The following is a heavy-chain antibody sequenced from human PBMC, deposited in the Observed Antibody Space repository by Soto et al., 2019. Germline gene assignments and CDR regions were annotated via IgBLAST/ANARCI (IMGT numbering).Heavy chain of an antibody. CDR2: IYSGGST. V-gene: IGHV3-66*01. Sequence: GGSLRLSCAASGFTVSSNYMSWVRQAPGKGLEWVSVIYSGGSTYYADSVKGRFTISRDNSKNTLYLQMNSLRAEDTAVYYCARVMITFGGVMGWGQGTLVTVSS. J-gene: IGHJ4*02. CDR3: ARVMITFGGVMG. D-gene: IGHD3-16*01. CDR1: GFTVSSNY.